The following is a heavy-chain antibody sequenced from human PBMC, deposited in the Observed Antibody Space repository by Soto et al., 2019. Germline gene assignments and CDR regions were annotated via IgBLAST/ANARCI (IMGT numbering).Heavy chain of an antibody. Sequence: GGSLRLSCAASGFTFSSYGMHWVRQAPGKGLEWVAVIWYDGSNKYYADSVKGRFTISRDNSKNTLYLQMNSLRAEDTAVYYCARVGEDSSGWNPEASYYYYMDVWGKGNTVTVSS. D-gene: IGHD6-19*01. CDR2: IWYDGSNK. J-gene: IGHJ6*03. CDR1: GFTFSSYG. CDR3: ARVGEDSSGWNPEASYYYYMDV. V-gene: IGHV3-33*01.